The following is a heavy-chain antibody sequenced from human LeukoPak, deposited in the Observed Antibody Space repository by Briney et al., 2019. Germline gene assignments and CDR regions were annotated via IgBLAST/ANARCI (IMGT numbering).Heavy chain of an antibody. J-gene: IGHJ6*03. D-gene: IGHD1-26*01. Sequence: QAGGSLRLSCAASGFTFSSYAMSWVRQAPGKGLEWVSAISGSGGSTYYADSVKGRFTISRDNSKNTLYLQMNSLRAEDTAVYYCAKDREIYYYYYYYMDVWGKGTTVTVSS. CDR3: AKDREIYYYYYYYMDV. V-gene: IGHV3-23*01. CDR1: GFTFSSYA. CDR2: ISGSGGST.